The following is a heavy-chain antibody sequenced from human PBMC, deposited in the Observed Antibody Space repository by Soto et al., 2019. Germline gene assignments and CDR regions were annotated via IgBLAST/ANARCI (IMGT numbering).Heavy chain of an antibody. CDR3: ARGKLGAFDY. J-gene: IGHJ4*02. Sequence: QVQLQQSGPGLVQPSQTLSLTCAISGDSVSTNSVAWSWFRQSPSRGLEWLGGTKYRSKWINDYAVSVKSRITINSDTSKNQVSLQLNSVTPDDAAVYFCARGKLGAFDYWGQGTLVTVSS. D-gene: IGHD1-26*01. V-gene: IGHV6-1*01. CDR2: TKYRSKWIN. CDR1: GDSVSTNSVA.